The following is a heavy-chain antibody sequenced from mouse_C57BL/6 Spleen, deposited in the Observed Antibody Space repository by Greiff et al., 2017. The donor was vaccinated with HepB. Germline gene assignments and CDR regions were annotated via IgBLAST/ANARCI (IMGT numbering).Heavy chain of an antibody. CDR2: IYPSDSET. J-gene: IGHJ2*01. CDR3: ARRGTAQALYYFDY. D-gene: IGHD3-2*02. Sequence: QVQLQQPGAELVRPGSSVKLSCKASGYTFTSYWMDWVKQRPGQGLEWIGNIYPSDSETHYNQKFKDKATLTVDKSSSTAYMQLSSLTSEDSAVYYCARRGTAQALYYFDYWGQGTTLTVSS. V-gene: IGHV1-61*01. CDR1: GYTFTSYW.